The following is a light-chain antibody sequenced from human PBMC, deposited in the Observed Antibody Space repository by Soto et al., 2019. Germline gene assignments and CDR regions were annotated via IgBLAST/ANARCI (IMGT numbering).Light chain of an antibody. J-gene: IGLJ1*01. CDR1: SSDVGGHNS. CDR2: DVS. Sequence: QSALTQPRSVSGSPGQSVTISCTGTSSDVGGHNSVAWYQHNPGKAPKLMIYDVSNRPSGVSSRFSGSKSGNTASLSISGLQAEDEADYYCSSYTSSSTLVFGTGTKVTVL. V-gene: IGLV2-14*01. CDR3: SSYTSSSTLV.